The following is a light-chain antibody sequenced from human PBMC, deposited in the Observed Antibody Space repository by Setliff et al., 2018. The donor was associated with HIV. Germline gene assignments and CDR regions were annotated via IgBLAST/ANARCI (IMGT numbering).Light chain of an antibody. J-gene: IGLJ3*02. Sequence: QSALTQPASVSGSPGQSITISCTGTSSDVGGYNYVSWYQHHPGKAPKLMIYEVSNRPSGVSNRFSGSKSGDTASLTISGLQAEDEADYYCCSYTSSTTLLFGGGTKVTVL. V-gene: IGLV2-14*01. CDR3: CSYTSSTTLL. CDR2: EVS. CDR1: SSDVGGYNY.